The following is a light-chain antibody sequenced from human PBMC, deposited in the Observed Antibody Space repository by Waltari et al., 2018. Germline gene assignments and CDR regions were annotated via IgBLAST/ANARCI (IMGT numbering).Light chain of an antibody. J-gene: IGKJ1*01. CDR2: AAS. CDR3: QQSYSTPWL. Sequence: DIQMTQSPSSLSASVGDRVTITCRASQSISSYLNWYQQKPGKAPKLLIYAASRLQSGVPARFSGSGSGTDFTLTISSLQPEDFATYYCQQSYSTPWLFGQGTKVEIK. CDR1: QSISSY. V-gene: IGKV1-39*01.